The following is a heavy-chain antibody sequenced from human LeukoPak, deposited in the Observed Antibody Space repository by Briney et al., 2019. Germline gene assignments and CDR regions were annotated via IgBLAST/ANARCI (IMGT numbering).Heavy chain of an antibody. CDR3: ARGGRIAAAGNRHNWFDP. CDR2: INHSGST. J-gene: IGHJ5*02. D-gene: IGHD6-13*01. V-gene: IGHV4-34*01. CDR1: GGSFSGYY. Sequence: SETLPLTCAVYGGSFSGYYWSWIRQPPGKGLEWIGEINHSGSTNYNPSLKSRVTISVDTSKNQFSLKLSSVTAADTAVYYCARGGRIAAAGNRHNWFDPWGQGTLVTVSS.